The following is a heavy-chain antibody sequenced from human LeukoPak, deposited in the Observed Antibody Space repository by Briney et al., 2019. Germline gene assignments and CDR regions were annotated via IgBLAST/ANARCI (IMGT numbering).Heavy chain of an antibody. D-gene: IGHD6-13*01. CDR2: ISSSSGYT. Sequence: PGGSLRLSCAASGFSVSSNYMSWVRQAPGKGLEWVSYISSSSGYTTYSDSVKGRFTISRDNAKNSLYLHMNSLTAEDTAVYYCARHGAGTRAFNIWGQGTMVTVSS. V-gene: IGHV3-11*03. CDR1: GFSVSSNY. CDR3: ARHGAGTRAFNI. J-gene: IGHJ3*02.